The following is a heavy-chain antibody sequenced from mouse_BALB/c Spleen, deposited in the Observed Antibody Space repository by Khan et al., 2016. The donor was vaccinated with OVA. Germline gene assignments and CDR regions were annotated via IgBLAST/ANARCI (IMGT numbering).Heavy chain of an antibody. D-gene: IGHD2-14*01. CDR3: LRDGAYHRNDGWFAY. V-gene: IGHV1-4*01. J-gene: IGHJ3*01. CDR1: GYTFTSYT. Sequence: VQLQESGAELARPGASVKMSCKASGYTFTSYTIHWIKLRPGQGLEWIGYINPSNGYTNYNQKFKDKATLNADKSSTTAYMELSSLTSDDSALYNCLRDGAYHRNDGWFAYWGQGTLVTVSA. CDR2: INPSNGYT.